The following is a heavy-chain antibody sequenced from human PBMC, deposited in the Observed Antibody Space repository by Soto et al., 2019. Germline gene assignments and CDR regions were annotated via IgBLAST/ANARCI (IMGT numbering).Heavy chain of an antibody. Sequence: GGSLRLSCAASGFTFSSYWMSWVRQAPGKGLEWVANIKQDGSEKYYVDSVKGRFTISRDNAKNSLYLQMNSLRAEETAVYYCARDRSVGEYSSSSEVGYYYYYYMDVWGKGTTVTVSS. D-gene: IGHD6-6*01. J-gene: IGHJ6*03. CDR2: IKQDGSEK. CDR3: ARDRSVGEYSSSSEVGYYYYYYMDV. V-gene: IGHV3-7*01. CDR1: GFTFSSYW.